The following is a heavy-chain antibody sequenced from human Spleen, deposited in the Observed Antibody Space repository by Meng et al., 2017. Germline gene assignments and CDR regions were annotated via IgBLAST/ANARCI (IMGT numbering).Heavy chain of an antibody. J-gene: IGHJ5*02. Sequence: QVQLQESGPGLVKPSGTPSLTCAASGGSISSSNWWSWVRQPPGKELEWIGEIYHSGSTNYNPSLKSRVTISVDKSKNQFSLKLSSVTAADTAVYYCARPWNDEREGEDNWFDPWGQGTLVTVSS. CDR1: GGSISSSNW. V-gene: IGHV4-4*02. CDR3: ARPWNDEREGEDNWFDP. D-gene: IGHD1-1*01. CDR2: IYHSGST.